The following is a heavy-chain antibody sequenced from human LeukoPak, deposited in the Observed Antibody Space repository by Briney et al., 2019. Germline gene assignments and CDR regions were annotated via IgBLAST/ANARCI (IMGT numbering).Heavy chain of an antibody. D-gene: IGHD4-17*01. V-gene: IGHV4-4*02. J-gene: IGHJ5*02. CDR2: IYHSGST. Sequence: SETLSLTCAVSGGSISSSNWWSWVRQPPGKGLEWIGEIYHSGSTNYNPSLKSRVTISVDTSKNQFSLKLSSVTAADTAVYYCARAHYGDYWWFDPWGQGTLVTVSS. CDR1: GGSISSSNW. CDR3: ARAHYGDYWWFDP.